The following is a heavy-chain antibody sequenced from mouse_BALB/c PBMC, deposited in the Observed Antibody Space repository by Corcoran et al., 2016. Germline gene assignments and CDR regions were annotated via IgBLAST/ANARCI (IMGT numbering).Heavy chain of an antibody. Sequence: EVQLQQSGPELVKPGASVKMSCKASGYTFTSYVMHWVQQKPGQGLEWIGYINPYNDGTKYNEKFKGKATLTSDKSSSTAYMELSSLTSEDSAVYYCARSAHYYGSSPWGQGTLVTVSA. CDR3: ARSAHYYGSSP. V-gene: IGHV1S136*01. CDR2: INPYNDGT. D-gene: IGHD1-1*01. CDR1: GYTFTSYV. J-gene: IGHJ3*01.